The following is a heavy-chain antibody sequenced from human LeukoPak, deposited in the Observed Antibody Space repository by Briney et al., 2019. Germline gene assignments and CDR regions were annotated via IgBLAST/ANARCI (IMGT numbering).Heavy chain of an antibody. CDR2: ISSSSSYI. Sequence: GGSLTVSCAGSGCIFSSYSMHWVRPARGKGLAWVSSISSSSSYIYYADSVKGRFTISRDNANTSLYLQMNGLRAKDTAVYYCARGYLHDAFDIWGQGTMVTVSS. V-gene: IGHV3-21*01. CDR3: ARGYLHDAFDI. J-gene: IGHJ3*02. CDR1: GCIFSSYS. D-gene: IGHD1-1*01.